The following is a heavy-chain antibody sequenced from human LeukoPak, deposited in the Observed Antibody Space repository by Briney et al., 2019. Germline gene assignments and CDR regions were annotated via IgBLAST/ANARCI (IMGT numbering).Heavy chain of an antibody. Sequence: GGSLRLSCAASGFIYSSYEMNWVRQAPGKGLEGVSYISSSGSTIYYADSVKGRFTMSRDNARNSLYLQINSLRAEDTAVYYCATSGSDAFDIWGQGTMVTVSS. V-gene: IGHV3-48*03. D-gene: IGHD3-10*01. CDR1: GFIYSSYE. CDR2: ISSSGSTI. J-gene: IGHJ3*02. CDR3: ATSGSDAFDI.